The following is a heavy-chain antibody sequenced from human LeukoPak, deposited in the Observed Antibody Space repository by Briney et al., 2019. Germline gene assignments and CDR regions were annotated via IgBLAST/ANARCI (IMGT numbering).Heavy chain of an antibody. Sequence: SETLSLTCTVSGGSISSSSYYWGWIRQPPGKGLEWIGSIYYSGSTYYNPSLKSRVTISVDTSKNQFSLKLSSVTAADTAVYYCARVPVGGTMINWFDPWGQGTLVTVSS. J-gene: IGHJ5*02. V-gene: IGHV4-39*07. D-gene: IGHD3-22*01. CDR3: ARVPVGGTMINWFDP. CDR2: IYYSGST. CDR1: GGSISSSSYY.